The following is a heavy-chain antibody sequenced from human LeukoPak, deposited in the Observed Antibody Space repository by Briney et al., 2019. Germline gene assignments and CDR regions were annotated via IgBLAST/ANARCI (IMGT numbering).Heavy chain of an antibody. CDR1: GGSISSSRYY. Sequence: TSETLSLTCTVSGGSISSSRYYWGWIRQPPGKGLEWIGSIYYSGTTYYNPSLRSRVTMSVDTSNNHFSLELSSVTAADTAVYYCARHYSGDLYYFDYWGQGTLVTVSS. D-gene: IGHD4-17*01. J-gene: IGHJ4*02. CDR3: ARHYSGDLYYFDY. CDR2: IYYSGTT. V-gene: IGHV4-39*01.